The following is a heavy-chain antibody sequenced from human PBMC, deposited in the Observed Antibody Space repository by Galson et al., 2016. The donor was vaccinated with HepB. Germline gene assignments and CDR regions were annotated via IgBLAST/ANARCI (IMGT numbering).Heavy chain of an antibody. J-gene: IGHJ5*02. CDR3: AKCLWVRGVYPFDP. CDR2: ILNSGAST. CDR1: GFTFSSYA. Sequence: SLRLSCAASGFTFSSYAMNWVRQAPGKGLEWVSAILNSGASTSYADSVKGRFTISRDNSKNTVYLQMNTLRAEDTAVYYWAKCLWVRGVYPFDPWGQGTLVTVSS. V-gene: IGHV3-23*01. D-gene: IGHD3-10*01.